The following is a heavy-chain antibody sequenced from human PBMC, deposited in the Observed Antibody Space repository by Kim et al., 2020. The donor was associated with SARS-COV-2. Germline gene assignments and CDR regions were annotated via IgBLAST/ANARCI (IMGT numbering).Heavy chain of an antibody. CDR1: GSTFTSSH. CDR2: INPSGGST. D-gene: IGHD3-10*01. V-gene: IGHV1-46*03. Sequence: ASVKVSCKASGSTFTSSHIQWVRQAPGQGLELVGIINPSGGSTTYAQKLQGRVTMTRDTSTGTVYMELSSLRSEDTALYYCARGTWGGGGWGYGSGQYNRFDPWGQGTLVTVSS. J-gene: IGHJ5*02. CDR3: ARGTWGGGGWGYGSGQYNRFDP.